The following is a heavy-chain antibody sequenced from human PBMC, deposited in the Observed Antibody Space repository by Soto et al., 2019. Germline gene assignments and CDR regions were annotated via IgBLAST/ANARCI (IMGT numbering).Heavy chain of an antibody. D-gene: IGHD5-18*01. V-gene: IGHV1-46*01. Sequence: QVQLVQSGAEVKKPGASVKVSCKTSGYTFTSYYMHWVRQAPGQGLEWMGIINPSGGSTSYAQKYLGSVIMTSNTSTSTVDKEQISLMCDDTAVDYCGREKLLAIQLWWRRGCYYYYYGMDVWGQGTTVTVSS. J-gene: IGHJ6*02. CDR1: GYTFTSYY. CDR2: INPSGGST. CDR3: GREKLLAIQLWWRRGCYYYYYGMDV.